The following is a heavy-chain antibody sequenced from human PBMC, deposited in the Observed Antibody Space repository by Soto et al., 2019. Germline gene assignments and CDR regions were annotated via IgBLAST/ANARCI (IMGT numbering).Heavy chain of an antibody. CDR1: GFTFDDYA. V-gene: IGHV3-9*01. CDR2: ISWNSGSI. J-gene: IGHJ4*02. D-gene: IGHD5-12*01. Sequence: EVQLVESGGGLVQPGRSLRLSCAASGFTFDDYAMHWVRQAPGKGLEWVSGISWNSGSIGYADSVKGRFTISRDNAKNALYLQMNSLRAEDTALYYCAKDNDYGYADYWGQGTLVTVSS. CDR3: AKDNDYGYADY.